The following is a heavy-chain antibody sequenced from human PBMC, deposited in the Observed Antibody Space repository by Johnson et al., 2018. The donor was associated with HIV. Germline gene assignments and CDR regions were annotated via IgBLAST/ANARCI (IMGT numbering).Heavy chain of an antibody. CDR3: AKDRGLLDAFEI. J-gene: IGHJ3*02. CDR2: IRSKASGGTT. V-gene: IGHV3-49*04. Sequence: VQLVESRGCLVQPGRSLRLSCPASAFTSGDYAMSWVRQAPGTGLEWVGFIRSKASGGTTAYAESVTVRFTISRDNSKNTLYLQRNSLRADDTAVYYCAKDRGLLDAFEIWGQWTMVTVSS. CDR1: AFTSGDYA.